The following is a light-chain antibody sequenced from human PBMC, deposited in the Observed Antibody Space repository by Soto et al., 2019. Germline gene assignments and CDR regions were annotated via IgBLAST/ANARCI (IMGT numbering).Light chain of an antibody. CDR3: QQYDNYPLT. J-gene: IGKJ4*01. V-gene: IGKV1-33*01. CDR1: QDISNH. Sequence: DIHMTQSPSCLSASVGARVTITCQASQDISNHLNWYQQKPGKAPKLLIYDASNLETGVPSRFSGSGSGTDFTVTISSLQPEDFATYYCQQYDNYPLTFGGGTKVDIK. CDR2: DAS.